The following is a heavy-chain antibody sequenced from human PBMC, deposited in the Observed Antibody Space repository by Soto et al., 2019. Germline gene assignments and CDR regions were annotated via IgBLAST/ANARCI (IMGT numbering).Heavy chain of an antibody. CDR2: TNPKSGYT. V-gene: IGHV1-8*01. J-gene: IGHJ4*02. CDR1: GYTFTNYD. Sequence: QVQLVQSGAEVKKPGASVKVSCKTSGYTFTNYDINWVRQATGQGLEWMGWTNPKSGYTGSAQKFQGRVTMTRDSTIRTAYMELHSLTSEDTAVYYCARKAGDLDYWGQGTLITVSS. D-gene: IGHD4-17*01. CDR3: ARKAGDLDY.